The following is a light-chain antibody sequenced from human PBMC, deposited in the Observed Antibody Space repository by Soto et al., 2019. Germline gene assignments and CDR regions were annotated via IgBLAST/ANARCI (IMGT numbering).Light chain of an antibody. V-gene: IGKV3-20*01. Sequence: EIVLTQSPGTLSLSPGERASLSCRASQTFSNSFLSWFQQIPGQAPRLLIYGASMRATGIPDRFSGSGSGTDFTLTISRLEPEDFAVYYCQQCGSSSTLGQGTRLEI. CDR1: QTFSNSF. CDR2: GAS. CDR3: QQCGSSST. J-gene: IGKJ5*01.